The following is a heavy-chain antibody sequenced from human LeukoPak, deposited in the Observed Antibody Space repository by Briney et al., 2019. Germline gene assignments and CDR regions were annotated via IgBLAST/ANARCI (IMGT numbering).Heavy chain of an antibody. J-gene: IGHJ3*02. CDR2: IYYSGST. Sequence: SGTQSLTCTVSGGSISSYFWSWIRQPPGKGLEWIGYIYYSGSTNYNPSLKSRVTISVDTSKNQFSLKLSSVTAADTAVYYCASAIAAAGTYAFDIWGQGTMVTVSS. CDR3: ASAIAAAGTYAFDI. D-gene: IGHD6-13*01. CDR1: GGSISSYF. V-gene: IGHV4-59*01.